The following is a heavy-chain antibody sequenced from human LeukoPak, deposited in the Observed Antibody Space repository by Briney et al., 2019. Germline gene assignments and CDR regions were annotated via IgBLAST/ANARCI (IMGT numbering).Heavy chain of an antibody. CDR3: ARDSIVVVVAATPVDY. V-gene: IGHV3-21*01. Sequence: GGSLRLSCAASGFTFSSYSMNWLRQAPGKGLEWVSSISSSSSYIYYEDSVKGRLTISRDNAKNSLYLQMNSLRAEDTAVYYCARDSIVVVVAATPVDYWGQGTLVTVSS. CDR1: GFTFSSYS. D-gene: IGHD2-15*01. CDR2: ISSSSSYI. J-gene: IGHJ4*02.